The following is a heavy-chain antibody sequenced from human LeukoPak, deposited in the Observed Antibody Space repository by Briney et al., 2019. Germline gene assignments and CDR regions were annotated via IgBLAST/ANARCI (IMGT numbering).Heavy chain of an antibody. J-gene: IGHJ3*02. Sequence: SGTLSLTCAVSGGSISSSNWWSWVRQPPGKGLEWIGEIYHSGSTNYNPSLESRVTISVDKSKNQFSLKLSSVTAADTAVYYCARVDAGWARTAFDIWGQGTMVTVSS. V-gene: IGHV4-4*02. D-gene: IGHD6-19*01. CDR2: IYHSGST. CDR1: GGSISSSNW. CDR3: ARVDAGWARTAFDI.